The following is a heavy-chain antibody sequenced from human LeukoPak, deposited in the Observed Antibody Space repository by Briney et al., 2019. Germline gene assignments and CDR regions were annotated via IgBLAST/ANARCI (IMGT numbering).Heavy chain of an antibody. CDR2: IKQQGTEK. V-gene: IGHV3-7*01. CDR1: GIMFSGYW. D-gene: IGHD3-16*01. Sequence: PGGSLRLSCTASGIMFSGYWMSWVRQARGKGLEWVANIKQQGTEKYYVDSVKGRFTIPRDGAKKSVYLQMNSLRAEDTAVYYCASDGGPFDHWGQGILVTVAS. CDR3: ASDGGPFDH. J-gene: IGHJ4*02.